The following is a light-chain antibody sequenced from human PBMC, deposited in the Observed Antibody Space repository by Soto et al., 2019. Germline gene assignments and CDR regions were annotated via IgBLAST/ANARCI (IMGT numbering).Light chain of an antibody. CDR3: QQYGSSPPFT. Sequence: EIVLTQSPGTLSLSPGERATLSCRASQSVSSSYLAWYQQKPGQAPRLLTYGASSRATGIPDRFSGSGSGTDVTLTSSRLEPEDFAVYYWQQYGSSPPFTFGPGTKVDSK. V-gene: IGKV3-20*01. J-gene: IGKJ3*01. CDR2: GAS. CDR1: QSVSSSY.